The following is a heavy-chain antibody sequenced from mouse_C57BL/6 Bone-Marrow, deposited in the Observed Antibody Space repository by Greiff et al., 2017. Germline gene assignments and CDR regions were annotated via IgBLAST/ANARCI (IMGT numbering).Heavy chain of an antibody. V-gene: IGHV14-4*01. CDR1: GFNIKDDY. CDR2: IDPENGDT. Sequence: VQLQQSGAELVRPGASVKLSCTASGFNIKDDYMHWVKQRPEQGLEWIGWIDPENGDTEYASKFQGKATITADTSSNTAYLQLSRLTSEDTAVYYCTTGTSHYYAMDYWGQGTSVTVSS. J-gene: IGHJ4*01. CDR3: TTGTSHYYAMDY. D-gene: IGHD4-1*01.